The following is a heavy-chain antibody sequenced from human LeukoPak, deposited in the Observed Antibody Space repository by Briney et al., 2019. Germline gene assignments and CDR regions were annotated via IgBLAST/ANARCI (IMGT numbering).Heavy chain of an antibody. CDR3: ARESGGETNGAFDI. CDR1: CRSISIYY. V-gene: IGHV4-4*07. CDR2: IYTSGST. Sequence: TSETLSLTCTVSCRSISIYYWIWIRQPAGKALEGFGRIYTSGSTNYNPSLKRRVTMSVDTSKNQSSLKLSSVTAADTAAYYCARESGGETNGAFDIWGKGTMVTVSS. J-gene: IGHJ3*02. D-gene: IGHD2-21*01.